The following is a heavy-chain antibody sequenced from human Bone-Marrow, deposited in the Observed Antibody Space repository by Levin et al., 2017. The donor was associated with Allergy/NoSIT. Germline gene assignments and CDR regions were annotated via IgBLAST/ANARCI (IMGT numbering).Heavy chain of an antibody. CDR1: GFTFNSYS. Sequence: QSGGSLRLSCATSGFTFNSYSLNWVRQAPGKGLEWVAHIAVGSTSTYYADSVKGRFTISRDNAKNSLYLQMNSLRDEDTAVYYCAGRFDYWGQGTLVTVSS. V-gene: IGHV3-48*02. D-gene: IGHD1-26*01. CDR3: AGRFDY. J-gene: IGHJ4*02. CDR2: IAVGSTST.